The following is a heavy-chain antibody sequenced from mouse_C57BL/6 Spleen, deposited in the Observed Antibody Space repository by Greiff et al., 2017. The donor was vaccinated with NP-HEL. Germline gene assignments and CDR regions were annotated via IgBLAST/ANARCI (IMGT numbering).Heavy chain of an antibody. CDR1: GFNIKDDY. V-gene: IGHV14-4*01. Sequence: EVQLQESGAELVRPGASVKLSCTASGFNIKDDYMHWVKQRPEQGLEWIGWIDPENGDTEYASKFQGKATITADTSSNTAYLQLSSLTSEDTAVYYCTTPLGYYGSSYGAYWGQGTLVTVSA. CDR2: IDPENGDT. J-gene: IGHJ3*01. D-gene: IGHD1-1*01. CDR3: TTPLGYYGSSYGAY.